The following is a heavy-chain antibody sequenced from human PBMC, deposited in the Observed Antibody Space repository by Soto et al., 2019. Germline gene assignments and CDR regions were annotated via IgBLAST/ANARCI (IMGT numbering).Heavy chain of an antibody. CDR1: GFTVRNNY. J-gene: IGHJ4*02. V-gene: IGHV3-66*01. D-gene: IGHD3-10*01. Sequence: EVHVVESGGGLVQPGGSLRLACAASGFTVRNNYMSWVRQAPGKGLGWVSVVYDYGSTYYAGSVKSRFTISRDNSNNTVSLQMNSLRAEDTAVDYCARCHDGSLPGYFDYWGQGTLVTVSS. CDR2: VYDYGST. CDR3: ARCHDGSLPGYFDY.